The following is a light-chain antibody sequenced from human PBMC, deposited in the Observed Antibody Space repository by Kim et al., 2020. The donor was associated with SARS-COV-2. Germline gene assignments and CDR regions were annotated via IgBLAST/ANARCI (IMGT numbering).Light chain of an antibody. CDR2: SND. CDR3: AAWDDSLNGLL. J-gene: IGLJ2*01. Sequence: GQRVTISCSGSSSNIGLNNVHWYQKLPGTAPKLLIHSNDQRPSGVPDRFSGSKSGTSASLAISGLQSEDDADYYCAAWDDSLNGLLFGGGTK. V-gene: IGLV1-44*01. CDR1: SSNIGLNN.